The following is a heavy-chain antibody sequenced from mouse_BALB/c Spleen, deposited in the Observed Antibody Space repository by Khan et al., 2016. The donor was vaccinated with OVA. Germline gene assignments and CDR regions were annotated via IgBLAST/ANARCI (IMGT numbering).Heavy chain of an antibody. CDR2: IRNKANGYTT. CDR3: ARYGCSLAWDY. Sequence: EVQLVESGGGLVQPGGSLRLSCTTSEFTFTDYYMSWVRQPPGEALEWLGFIRNKANGYTTEYSASVKGRFTISRDNSQSILFLQMHTLRAEASATYYCARYGCSLAWDYWGQGTSVTVSS. CDR1: EFTFTDYY. V-gene: IGHV7-3*02. J-gene: IGHJ4*01.